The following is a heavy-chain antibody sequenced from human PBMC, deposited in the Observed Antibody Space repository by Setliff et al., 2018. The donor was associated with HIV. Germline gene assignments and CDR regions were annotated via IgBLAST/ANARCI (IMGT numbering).Heavy chain of an antibody. CDR1: GDSISGHF. V-gene: IGHV4-59*11. CDR2: AYYNGQD. CDR3: ARGIVPPTRQGYYYMDV. D-gene: IGHD2-21*01. Sequence: NPSETLSLTCTVSGDSISGHFWNWIRQTPDKGLEWIGRAYYNGQDDHNPSLRSRLTISVDTSKNQFSLTLTSVTAADTAIYYCARGIVPPTRQGYYYMDVWGKGTTVTVSS. J-gene: IGHJ6*03.